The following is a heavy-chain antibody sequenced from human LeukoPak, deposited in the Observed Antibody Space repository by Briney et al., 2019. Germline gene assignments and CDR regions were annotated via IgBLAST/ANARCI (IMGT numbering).Heavy chain of an antibody. CDR3: AKITDRNWFDP. J-gene: IGHJ5*02. V-gene: IGHV3-53*01. CDR1: GFTVSSNY. D-gene: IGHD5-24*01. CDR2: IYGGGST. Sequence: GGSLRLSCAASGFTVSSNYMSWVRQAPGKGLEWVSVIYGGGSTYYADSVKGRFTVSRDNSKNTLYLQMNSLRAEDTAVYYCAKITDRNWFDPWGQGTLVTVSS.